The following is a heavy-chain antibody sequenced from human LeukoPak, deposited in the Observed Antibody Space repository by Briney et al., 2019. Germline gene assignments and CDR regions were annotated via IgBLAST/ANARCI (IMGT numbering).Heavy chain of an antibody. D-gene: IGHD2-15*01. Sequence: PSETLSLTCTVSGGSISSYYWSWIRQPPGKGLEWIGYIYYSGSTNYNPSLKSRVTISVDTSKNQFSLKLSSVTAADTAVYFCARILPGGDAFDIWGQGTMVTVSS. CDR2: IYYSGST. CDR3: ARILPGGDAFDI. J-gene: IGHJ3*02. CDR1: GGSISSYY. V-gene: IGHV4-59*08.